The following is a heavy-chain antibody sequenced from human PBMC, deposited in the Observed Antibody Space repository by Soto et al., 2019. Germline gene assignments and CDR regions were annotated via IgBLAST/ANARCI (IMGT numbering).Heavy chain of an antibody. CDR2: IDAGNGNT. CDR3: ARVGYSGYDY. CDR1: GYTFTTYT. V-gene: IGHV1-3*01. D-gene: IGHD5-12*01. Sequence: QVQHVQSGAEVKKPGASVKVSCKASGYTFTTYTIHWVRQAPGHGLEWMGWIDAGNGNTEYSQRFXXRVTFTRDTSASTAYMELSSLRSEDTAVFYCARVGYSGYDYWGQGTLVTVSS. J-gene: IGHJ4*02.